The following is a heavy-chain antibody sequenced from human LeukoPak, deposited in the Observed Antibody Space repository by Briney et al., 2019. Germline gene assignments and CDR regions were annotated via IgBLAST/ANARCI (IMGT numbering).Heavy chain of an antibody. J-gene: IGHJ4*02. CDR1: GFTFSSYE. D-gene: IGHD6-19*01. V-gene: IGHV3-48*03. Sequence: PGGSLRLSCAASGFTFSSYEMSWVRRAPGKGLEWVSYISSSGSSIYSADSVKCRFTISRDNAKNSLFLQLNSLRAEDTAVYYCARSAGNGYFDYWAREPWSPSPQ. CDR2: ISSSGSSI. CDR3: ARSAGNGYFDY.